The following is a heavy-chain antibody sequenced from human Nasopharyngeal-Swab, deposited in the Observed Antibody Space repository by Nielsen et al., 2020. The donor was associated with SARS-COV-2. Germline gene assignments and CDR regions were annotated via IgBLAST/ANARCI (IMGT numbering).Heavy chain of an antibody. V-gene: IGHV4-34*01. CDR1: GGSISSYY. J-gene: IGHJ4*02. D-gene: IGHD2-15*01. Sequence: SETLSLTCTVSGGSISSYYWSWIRQPPGKGLEWIGETNHSGSTNYNPSLKSRVTISVDTSKNQFSLKLSSVTAADTAVYYCARLLQGGPDYYFDYWGQGTLVTVSS. CDR2: TNHSGST. CDR3: ARLLQGGPDYYFDY.